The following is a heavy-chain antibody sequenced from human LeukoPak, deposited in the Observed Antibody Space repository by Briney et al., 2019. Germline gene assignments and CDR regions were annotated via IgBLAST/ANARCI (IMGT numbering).Heavy chain of an antibody. D-gene: IGHD5-12*01. CDR1: GYTFTGYY. Sequence: GSSVKVSCKASGYTFTGYYIHWVRQAPGQGLEGMGWINPNNGGTNYAQKFQGRVNMTRDTSISTAYMELNRLTSDDTAVYYCARDKYTGYETFDYWGQGTPVTVSS. V-gene: IGHV1-2*02. J-gene: IGHJ4*02. CDR2: INPNNGGT. CDR3: ARDKYTGYETFDY.